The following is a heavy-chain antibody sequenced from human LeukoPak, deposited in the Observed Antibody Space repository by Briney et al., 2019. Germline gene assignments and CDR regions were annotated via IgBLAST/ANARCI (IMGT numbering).Heavy chain of an antibody. CDR2: ISYDGSNK. CDR1: GFTFSSYA. J-gene: IGHJ6*02. D-gene: IGHD3-22*01. Sequence: GGSLRLSCAASGFTFSSYAMHWVRQAPGKGLEWVAVISYDGSNKYYADSVKGRFTISRDNSKSTLYLQMNSLRAEDTAVYYCAREAYYYDSSGYYNYYGMDVWGQGTTVTVSS. CDR3: AREAYYYDSSGYYNYYGMDV. V-gene: IGHV3-30-3*01.